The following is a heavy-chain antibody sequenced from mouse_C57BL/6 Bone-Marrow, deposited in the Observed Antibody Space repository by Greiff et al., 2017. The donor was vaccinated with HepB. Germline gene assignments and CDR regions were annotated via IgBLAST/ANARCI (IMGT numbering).Heavy chain of an antibody. J-gene: IGHJ2*01. Sequence: DVKLVESGGDLVKPGGSLKLSCAASGFTFSSYGMSWVRQTPDKRLEWVATISSGGSYTYYPDSVKGRFTISRDNAKNTLYLQMSSLKSEDTAMYYCARLIITTVYYFDYWGQGTTLTVSS. CDR2: ISSGGSYT. CDR1: GFTFSSYG. CDR3: ARLIITTVYYFDY. V-gene: IGHV5-6*02. D-gene: IGHD1-1*01.